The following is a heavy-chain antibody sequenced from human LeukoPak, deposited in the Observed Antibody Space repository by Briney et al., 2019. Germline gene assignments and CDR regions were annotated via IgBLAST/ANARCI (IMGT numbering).Heavy chain of an antibody. CDR2: IYHNGRT. J-gene: IGHJ4*02. V-gene: IGHV4-39*07. D-gene: IGHD4-17*01. Sequence: SETLSLTCTVSGGSISSSSSYYWGWIRQPPGKGLEWIGSIYHNGRTYYNPSLKSRVTISVDTSKNQFSLKLSSVTAADTAVYYCARMTTVTFDYWGQGTLVTVSS. CDR3: ARMTTVTFDY. CDR1: GGSISSSSSYY.